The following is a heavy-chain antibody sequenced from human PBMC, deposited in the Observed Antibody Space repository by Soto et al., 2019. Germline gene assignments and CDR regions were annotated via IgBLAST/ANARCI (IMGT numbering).Heavy chain of an antibody. Sequence: GGSLRLSCAASGFTFSNTWLNWVRQAPGKGLEWVGFIRSKADGGTTEYAASVKGRFTISRDDSKSIAYLQMNSLKTEDTAVYYCTRRYDILTGYYPQFVYWGQGTLVTVSS. CDR1: GFTFSNTW. D-gene: IGHD3-9*01. J-gene: IGHJ4*02. CDR3: TRRYDILTGYYPQFVY. V-gene: IGHV3-49*04. CDR2: IRSKADGGTT.